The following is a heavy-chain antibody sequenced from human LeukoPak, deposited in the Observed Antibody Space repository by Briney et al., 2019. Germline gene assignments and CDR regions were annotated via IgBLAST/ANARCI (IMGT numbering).Heavy chain of an antibody. CDR1: GYTLTSYY. Sequence: ASVKVSCKASGYTLTSYYMHWVRQAPGQGLEWMGIINPSGGSTSYAQKFQGRVTMTRDTSTSTVYMELSSLRSEDTAAYYCAREGIAAAGTRKGYNWFDPWGQGTLVTVSS. V-gene: IGHV1-46*01. CDR3: AREGIAAAGTRKGYNWFDP. J-gene: IGHJ5*02. CDR2: INPSGGST. D-gene: IGHD6-13*01.